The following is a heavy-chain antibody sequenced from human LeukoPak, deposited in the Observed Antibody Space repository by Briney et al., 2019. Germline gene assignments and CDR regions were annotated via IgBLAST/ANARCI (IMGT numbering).Heavy chain of an antibody. Sequence: GASVKVSCKASGYTFTGYYMHWVRQAPGQGLEWMGWINPNSGGTNYAQKFQGRVTMTRDTSISTAYMELSRLRSDDTAVYYCARYYYDSSGYYSVLLDYWGQGTLVTVSS. CDR2: INPNSGGT. J-gene: IGHJ4*02. CDR3: ARYYYDSSGYYSVLLDY. V-gene: IGHV1-2*02. CDR1: GYTFTGYY. D-gene: IGHD3-22*01.